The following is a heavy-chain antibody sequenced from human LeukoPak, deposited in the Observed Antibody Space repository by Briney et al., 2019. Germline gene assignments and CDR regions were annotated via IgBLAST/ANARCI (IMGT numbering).Heavy chain of an antibody. CDR2: ISYDGSNK. CDR1: GFTFSSYA. D-gene: IGHD6-13*01. V-gene: IGHV3-30-3*01. Sequence: GGSLRLSCAASGFTFSSYAMHWVRQAPGKGLEWVAVISYDGSNKYYADSVKGRFTISRDNSKNTLYLQMNSLRAEDTAVYYCARSPGSSLDYWGQGTLVTVSS. J-gene: IGHJ4*02. CDR3: ARSPGSSLDY.